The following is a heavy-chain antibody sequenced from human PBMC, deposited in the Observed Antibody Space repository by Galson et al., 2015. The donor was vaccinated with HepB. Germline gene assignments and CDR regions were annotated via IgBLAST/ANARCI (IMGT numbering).Heavy chain of an antibody. Sequence: SLRLSCAASGFTFSDYYMSWIRQAPGKGLEWISYISSSGSPIYYADSVKGRFTISRDSAKNSVFLQMNSLRAEDTAVYYCARDPVGATLFDYWGQGTLVTVSS. CDR1: GFTFSDYY. D-gene: IGHD1-26*01. J-gene: IGHJ4*02. CDR2: ISSSGSPI. CDR3: ARDPVGATLFDY. V-gene: IGHV3-11*01.